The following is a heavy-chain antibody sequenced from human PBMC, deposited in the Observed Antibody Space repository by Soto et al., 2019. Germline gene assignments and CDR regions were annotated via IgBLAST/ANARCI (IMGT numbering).Heavy chain of an antibody. V-gene: IGHV4-39*01. CDR3: ARLGALAAAGVGPYYYGMDV. D-gene: IGHD6-13*01. J-gene: IGHJ6*02. CDR1: GGSISSSSYY. CDR2: IYYSGST. Sequence: SETLSLTCTVSGGSISSSSYYWGWIRQPPGKGLEWIGSIYYSGSTYYNPSLKSRVTISVDTSKNQFSLKLSSVTAADTAVYYCARLGALAAAGVGPYYYGMDVWGQGTTVTVSS.